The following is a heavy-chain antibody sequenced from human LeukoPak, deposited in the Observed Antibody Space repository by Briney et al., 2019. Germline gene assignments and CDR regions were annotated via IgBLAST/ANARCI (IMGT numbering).Heavy chain of an antibody. V-gene: IGHV3-48*04. Sequence: GGSLRLSCAASGFTFSSYSMNWVRQAPGKGLEWVSYISSSSSTIYYADSVKGRFTISRDNAKNTVYLEMNSLRVEDTAVYYCARDWYHAIDYWGQGTLVTVSS. D-gene: IGHD2-2*01. J-gene: IGHJ4*02. CDR3: ARDWYHAIDY. CDR1: GFTFSSYS. CDR2: ISSSSSTI.